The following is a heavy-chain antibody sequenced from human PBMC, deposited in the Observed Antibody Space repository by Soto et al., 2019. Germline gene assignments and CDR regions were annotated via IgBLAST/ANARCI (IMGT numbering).Heavy chain of an antibody. CDR1: GFTFSSYS. J-gene: IGHJ4*02. V-gene: IGHV3-21*04. CDR3: ARASPRGRYFDWLIFPLGH. D-gene: IGHD3-9*01. CDR2: ISSSGSYI. Sequence: GGSLRLSCAASGFTFSSYSMNWVRQAPGKGLEWVSSISSSGSYIYYADSVKGRFTISRDTAKNSLYLQMNSLRAEDTALYFCARASPRGRYFDWLIFPLGHWGQGTLVTVSS.